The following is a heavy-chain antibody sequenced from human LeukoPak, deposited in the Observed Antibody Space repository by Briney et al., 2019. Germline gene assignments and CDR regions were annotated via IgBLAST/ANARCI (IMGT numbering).Heavy chain of an antibody. J-gene: IGHJ3*02. CDR2: IYSGGST. D-gene: IGHD3-22*01. CDR3: AGSPYYYDSSGYPDAFDI. V-gene: IGHV3-53*01. CDR1: GFTVSSNY. Sequence: GGSLRLSCAASGFTVSSNYMSWVRQAPGKGLEWVSVIYSGGSTYYADSVKGRFTISRDNSKNTLYLQMNSLRAEDTAVYYCAGSPYYYDSSGYPDAFDIWGQGTMVTVSS.